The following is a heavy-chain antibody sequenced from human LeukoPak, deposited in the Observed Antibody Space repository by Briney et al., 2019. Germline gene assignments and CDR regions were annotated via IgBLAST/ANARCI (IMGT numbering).Heavy chain of an antibody. J-gene: IGHJ4*02. D-gene: IGHD5-12*01. CDR3: AREEIVEITRVNDY. Sequence: PSGTLSLTCAVSGGSISSHNWWTWVRQPPGKGLEWIGEIYHSGSTKYNPSLKSRVTISVDKSKNQFSLKLTSVTAADTAVYYCAREEIVEITRVNDYWGQGTLVTVSS. CDR2: IYHSGST. CDR1: GGSISSHNW. V-gene: IGHV4-4*02.